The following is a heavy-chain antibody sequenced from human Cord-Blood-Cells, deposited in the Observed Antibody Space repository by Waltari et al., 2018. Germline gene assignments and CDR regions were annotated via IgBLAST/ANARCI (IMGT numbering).Heavy chain of an antibody. Sequence: EVQLLESGGGLVQPGGSLRLSCAASGFTFSSYAMSWVRQAPGKGLEWASAISGSGGSTYSADSVKVRFTISRDNSKNTLYLQMNSLRPEDTAIYYCAKYIAPDYVHAFDIWGQGTMVTVSS. CDR1: GFTFSSYA. CDR2: ISGSGGST. CDR3: AKYIAPDYVHAFDI. J-gene: IGHJ3*02. V-gene: IGHV3-23*01. D-gene: IGHD4-17*01.